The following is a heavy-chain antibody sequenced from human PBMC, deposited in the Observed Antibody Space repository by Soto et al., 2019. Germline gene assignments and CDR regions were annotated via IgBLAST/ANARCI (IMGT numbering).Heavy chain of an antibody. J-gene: IGHJ4*02. Sequence: QVQLVESGGGVVQPGRSLRLSCAASGFTFSSYGMHWVRQAPGKGLEWVAVISYDGSNKYYADSVKGRFTISRDNSKNTLYLLMNSLRAEDTAVYYCAKDRRVVAVAAPFAYWGQGTLVTVSS. CDR2: ISYDGSNK. V-gene: IGHV3-30*18. CDR3: AKDRRVVAVAAPFAY. CDR1: GFTFSSYG. D-gene: IGHD6-19*01.